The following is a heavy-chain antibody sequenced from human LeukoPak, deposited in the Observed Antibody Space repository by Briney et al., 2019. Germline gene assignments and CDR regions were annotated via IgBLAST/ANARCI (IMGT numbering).Heavy chain of an antibody. CDR3: ARGDTVTNNFDY. Sequence: ASVKVSCKASGYTFSTYGISWVRQAPGQGLEWMGWISTYNGSTNYAQKLQGRVTMTTDTSTSTAYMELRSLRSDDTAVYYCARGDTVTNNFDYWGQGTLVTVSS. CDR1: GYTFSTYG. J-gene: IGHJ4*02. CDR2: ISTYNGST. V-gene: IGHV1-18*01. D-gene: IGHD4-17*01.